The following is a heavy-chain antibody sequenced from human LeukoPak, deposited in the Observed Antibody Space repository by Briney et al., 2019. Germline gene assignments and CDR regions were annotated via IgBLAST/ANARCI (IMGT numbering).Heavy chain of an antibody. CDR3: ARVWGVYWSGGGCLRLSVDY. CDR2: ISYDGNNK. CDR1: GFTFSSYA. J-gene: IGHJ4*02. Sequence: PGGSLRLSCAASGFTFSSYAMYWVRQAPGKGLEGVAVISYDGNNKYYADSVKGRFTISRDNSKNTLYRQMNSLRAEDAAVYYCARVWGVYWSGGGCLRLSVDYWGQGTLVTVSS. V-gene: IGHV3-30-3*01. D-gene: IGHD2-15*01.